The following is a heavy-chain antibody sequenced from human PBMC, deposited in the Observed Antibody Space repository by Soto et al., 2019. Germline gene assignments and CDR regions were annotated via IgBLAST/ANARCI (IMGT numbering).Heavy chain of an antibody. CDR3: ARASGRSKLLPFYFDP. D-gene: IGHD1-26*01. V-gene: IGHV1-3*01. Sequence: QVHLVQSGAEVQKPGASVRISCQASGYAFTTSAIHWVRQAPGQSLEWMGWINPATGDTKYSQNVRGRVTFALDTSATTACMDRRSLASHDTAVYYCARASGRSKLLPFYFDPWGQGTQVTVSS. CDR2: INPATGDT. J-gene: IGHJ5*02. CDR1: GYAFTTSA.